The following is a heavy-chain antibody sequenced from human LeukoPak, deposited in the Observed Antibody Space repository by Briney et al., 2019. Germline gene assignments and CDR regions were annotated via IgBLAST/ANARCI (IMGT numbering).Heavy chain of an antibody. CDR2: IYYSGST. CDR1: GGSISSSSYY. V-gene: IGHV4-39*01. D-gene: IGHD2-2*01. J-gene: IGHJ4*02. CDR3: AREYPKFDY. Sequence: PSETLSLTCTVSGGSISSSSYYWGWIRQPPGKGLEWIGSIYYSGSTYYNPSLKSRVTISVDTSKNQFSLKLSSVTAADTAVYYCAREYPKFDYWGQGTLVTVSS.